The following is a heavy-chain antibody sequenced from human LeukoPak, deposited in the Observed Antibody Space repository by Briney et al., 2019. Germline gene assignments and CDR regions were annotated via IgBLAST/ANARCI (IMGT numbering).Heavy chain of an antibody. J-gene: IGHJ4*02. V-gene: IGHV4-59*02. Sequence: KTSETLSLTCTVSGDSVTTYYWSWIRQPPGKGLEWLGYVYYSGSATYNPSLKSRVTISVDTSKNQFSLKLSSVTAADTAVYYCARGASLWGQGTLVTVSS. CDR2: VYYSGSA. CDR1: GDSVTTYY. CDR3: ARGASL.